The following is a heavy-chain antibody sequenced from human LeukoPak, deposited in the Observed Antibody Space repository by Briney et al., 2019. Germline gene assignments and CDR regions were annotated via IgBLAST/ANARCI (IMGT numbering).Heavy chain of an antibody. CDR2: INPNSCGT. CDR3: ARGDTLLWFGELFSY. V-gene: IGHV1-2*02. J-gene: IGHJ4*02. CDR1: GYTFTGYY. D-gene: IGHD3-10*01. Sequence: ASVKASCKASGYTFTGYYMHWVRQAPGQGLEWMGWINPNSCGTNYAQKFQSRITMTRDTSISTAYMELSRLRSDDTAVYYCARGDTLLWFGELFSYWGQGTLVTVSS.